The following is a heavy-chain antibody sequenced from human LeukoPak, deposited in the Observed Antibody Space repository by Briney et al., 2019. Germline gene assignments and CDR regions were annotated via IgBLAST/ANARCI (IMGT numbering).Heavy chain of an antibody. D-gene: IGHD3-9*01. CDR3: ARRRVRYFDWPRPFDY. J-gene: IGHJ4*02. CDR1: GGSFSGYY. Sequence: SETLSLTCAVYGGSFSGYYWSWIRQPPGKGLEWIGEINHSGGTNYNPSLKSRVTISVDTSKNQFSLKLSSVTAADTAVYYCARRRVRYFDWPRPFDYWGQGTLVTVSS. V-gene: IGHV4-34*01. CDR2: INHSGGT.